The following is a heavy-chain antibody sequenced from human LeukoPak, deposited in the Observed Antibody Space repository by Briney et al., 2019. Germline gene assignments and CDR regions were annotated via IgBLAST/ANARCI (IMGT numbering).Heavy chain of an antibody. CDR3: ARVNTGRMDV. V-gene: IGHV3-66*01. CDR1: GFTVSSNY. CDR2: IYSGCST. Sequence: GGSLRLSCAASGFTVSSNYMSWVRQAPGEGLEWVSVIYSGCSTYYADSVKGRFTISRDNSKNTLYLQMNSPRAEDTAVYYCARVNTGRMDVWGQGTTVTVSS. J-gene: IGHJ6*02. D-gene: IGHD1-14*01.